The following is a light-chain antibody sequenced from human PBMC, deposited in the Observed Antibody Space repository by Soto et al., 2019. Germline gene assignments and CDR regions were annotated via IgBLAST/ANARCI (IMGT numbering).Light chain of an antibody. CDR3: QQYASSPLT. Sequence: EIVLTQSPGTLSLSPGERATLSCRASQTVGNNYLAWYQQKPGQTPRLLIHGASNRATGIPDRISGSGSGTDFTLFISRLEPEDFAVYYCQQYASSPLTFGGGTKVDIK. CDR2: GAS. CDR1: QTVGNNY. J-gene: IGKJ4*01. V-gene: IGKV3-20*01.